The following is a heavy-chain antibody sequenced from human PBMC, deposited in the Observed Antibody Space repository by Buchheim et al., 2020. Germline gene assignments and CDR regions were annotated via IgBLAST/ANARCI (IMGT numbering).Heavy chain of an antibody. CDR2: IYYSGST. J-gene: IGHJ6*02. Sequence: QVQLQESGPGLVKPSETLSLTCTVSGGSISSYYWSWIRQPPGKGLEWIGYIYYSGSTNYNPSLKSRVTISVDTSKNQFSLKLSSVTAADTAVYYCARLPGYCSSTSCPQYYYYGMDVWGQGTT. V-gene: IGHV4-59*08. CDR1: GGSISSYY. CDR3: ARLPGYCSSTSCPQYYYYGMDV. D-gene: IGHD2-2*01.